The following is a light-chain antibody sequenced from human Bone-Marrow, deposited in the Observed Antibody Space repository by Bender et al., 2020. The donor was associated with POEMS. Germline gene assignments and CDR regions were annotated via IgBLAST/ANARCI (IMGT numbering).Light chain of an antibody. CDR1: SSNIGAHA. Sequence: QSVLTQPPSASGTPGQRVTISCSGGSSNIGAHAVNWYQHLPGRAPKLLIYSSHRRPSEVPDRFSGSRAGTSASLAISGLQSEDEADYSCAVWDDSLDGWVFGGGTKLTVL. CDR3: AVWDDSLDGWV. J-gene: IGLJ3*02. V-gene: IGLV1-44*01. CDR2: SSH.